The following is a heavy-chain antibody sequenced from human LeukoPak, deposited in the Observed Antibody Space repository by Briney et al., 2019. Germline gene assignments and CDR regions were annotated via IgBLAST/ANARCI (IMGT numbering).Heavy chain of an antibody. V-gene: IGHV3-21*01. D-gene: IGHD3-22*01. CDR3: ARVSIVVITTGPFDY. CDR1: GFTFSSYS. Sequence: GGSLRLSCAASGFTFSSYSMNWVRQAPGKGLEWVSSISSSSSYIYYADSVKGRFTISRDNAKNSLYLQMNSLRAEDTAVYCCARVSIVVITTGPFDYWGQGTLVTVSS. J-gene: IGHJ4*02. CDR2: ISSSSSYI.